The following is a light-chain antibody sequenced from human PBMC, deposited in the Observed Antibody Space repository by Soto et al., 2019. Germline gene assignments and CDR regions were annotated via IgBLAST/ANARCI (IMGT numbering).Light chain of an antibody. CDR2: DVS. J-gene: IGKJ2*01. V-gene: IGKV1-33*01. Sequence: IQMTQSPSYLSASVGDRVSITCQASHHVNKYLTWYQQKPGKAPNLLIYDVSKLKTGVASRFSGSGSVTQFTLTITNLQPEDFATYYCQHHDVAPYTFGQGTSLDIK. CDR3: QHHDVAPYT. CDR1: HHVNKY.